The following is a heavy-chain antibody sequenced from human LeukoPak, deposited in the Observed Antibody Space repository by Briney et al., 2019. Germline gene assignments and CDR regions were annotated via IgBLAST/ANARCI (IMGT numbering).Heavy chain of an antibody. Sequence: QPGRSLRLSCAASGFIFSSYGMHWVRQAPGKGLEWVVVIWYDGSNKYYADSVKGRFTISRDNSKNTLYLQVNSLRAEDTAVYYCARDELAVAKKGFLDSWGQGTLVTVSS. CDR1: GFIFSSYG. CDR3: ARDELAVAKKGFLDS. CDR2: IWYDGSNK. D-gene: IGHD6-19*01. J-gene: IGHJ4*02. V-gene: IGHV3-33*01.